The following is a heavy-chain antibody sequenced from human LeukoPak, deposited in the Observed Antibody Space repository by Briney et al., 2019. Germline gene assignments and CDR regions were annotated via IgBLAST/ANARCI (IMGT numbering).Heavy chain of an antibody. CDR3: ARGYYDSSGYAPGAFDI. CDR1: GFTFSSYV. CDR2: ISYDGSNK. D-gene: IGHD3-22*01. V-gene: IGHV3-30*04. Sequence: PGGSLRLSCAASGFTFSSYVMHWVRQAPGKGLEWVAVISYDGSNKYYADSVKGRFTISRDNSKNTLYLQMNSLRAEDTAVYYCARGYYDSSGYAPGAFDIWGQGTMVTVSS. J-gene: IGHJ3*02.